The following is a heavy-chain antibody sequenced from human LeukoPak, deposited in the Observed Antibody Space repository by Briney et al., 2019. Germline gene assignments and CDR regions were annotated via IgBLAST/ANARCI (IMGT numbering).Heavy chain of an antibody. Sequence: GGSLRLSCAASGFTFSSYSMNWVRQAPGKGLEWVSSISSSSSYIYYADSVKGRFTISRDNAKNSLYLQMNSLRAEDTAVYYCARSSAGGWYLDYWGQGTLVNVSS. V-gene: IGHV3-21*01. CDR3: ARSSAGGWYLDY. D-gene: IGHD6-19*01. J-gene: IGHJ4*02. CDR1: GFTFSSYS. CDR2: ISSSSSYI.